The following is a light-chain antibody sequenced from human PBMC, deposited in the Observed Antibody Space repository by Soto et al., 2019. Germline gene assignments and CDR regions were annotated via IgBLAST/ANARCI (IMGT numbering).Light chain of an antibody. V-gene: IGLV3-21*04. CDR2: YDS. CDR1: NIGNKR. Sequence: SYELTQPPSVSVAPEKTATITCGGNNIGNKRVHWYRQKPGQAPVLLISYDSDRPSGIPDRFSGSNSENTATLTISRVEAGDEADYYCQVWDIMTDNYVFGSGTKLTVL. CDR3: QVWDIMTDNYV. J-gene: IGLJ1*01.